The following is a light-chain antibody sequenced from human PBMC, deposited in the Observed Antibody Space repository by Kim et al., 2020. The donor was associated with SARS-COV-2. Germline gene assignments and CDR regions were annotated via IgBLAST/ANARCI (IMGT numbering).Light chain of an antibody. Sequence: EIVLTQSPGTLSLSPGERATLSCRASQSVPSSDLAWYQQKPGQAPRLLIYGASSRATGIPDRFSGVGSGTDFTLTISSLEPEDFAVYYYLQYGSSFRTFGQGTKVDIK. CDR1: QSVPSSD. J-gene: IGKJ1*01. V-gene: IGKV3-20*01. CDR3: LQYGSSFRT. CDR2: GAS.